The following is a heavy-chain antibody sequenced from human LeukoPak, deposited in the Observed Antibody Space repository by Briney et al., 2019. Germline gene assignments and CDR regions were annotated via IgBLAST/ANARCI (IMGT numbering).Heavy chain of an antibody. Sequence: PSETLSLTSTVSGVSICSYYSSWIRQPPGKGLEWIGRIYDSGNTNYNPSLKSRVSMSVDTSKNLFALKLSSVTAADAAVYYCAREGVATAIDYWGQGTLVTVSS. V-gene: IGHV4-4*07. J-gene: IGHJ4*02. CDR3: AREGVATAIDY. CDR2: IYDSGNT. CDR1: GVSICSYY. D-gene: IGHD2-21*02.